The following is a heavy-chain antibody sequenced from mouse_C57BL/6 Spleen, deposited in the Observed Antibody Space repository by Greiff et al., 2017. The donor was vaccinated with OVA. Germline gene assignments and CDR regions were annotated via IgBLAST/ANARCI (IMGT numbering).Heavy chain of an antibody. CDR1: GYTFTDYY. Sequence: VQLQQSGAELVRPGASVKLSCKASGYTFTDYYINWVKQRPGQGLEWIARIYPGSGNTYYNEKFKGKATLTAEKSSSTAYMQLSSLTSEDSAVYFCARSGLLQGAWFADWGQGTLVTVSA. J-gene: IGHJ3*01. V-gene: IGHV1-76*01. CDR2: IYPGSGNT. D-gene: IGHD2-10*01. CDR3: ARSGLLQGAWFAD.